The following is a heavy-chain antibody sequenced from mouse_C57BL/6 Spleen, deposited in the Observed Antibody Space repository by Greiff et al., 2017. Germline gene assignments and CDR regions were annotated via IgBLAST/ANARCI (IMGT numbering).Heavy chain of an antibody. V-gene: IGHV1-64*01. D-gene: IGHD6-5*01. J-gene: IGHJ4*01. CDR1: GYTFTSYW. Sequence: QVQLQQPGAELVKPGASVKLSCKASGYTFTSYWMHWVKQRPGQGLEWIGMIHPNSGSTNYNEKFKSKATLTVDKSSSTAYMQLSSLTSEDSAVYYCARRSPIRAIDYWGQGTSVTVSS. CDR3: ARRSPIRAIDY. CDR2: IHPNSGST.